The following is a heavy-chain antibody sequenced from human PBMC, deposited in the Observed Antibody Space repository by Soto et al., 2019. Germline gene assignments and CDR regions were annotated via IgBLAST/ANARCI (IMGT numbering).Heavy chain of an antibody. CDR2: IIPILGIA. CDR3: ARGISRSTLYFDY. D-gene: IGHD1-20*01. CDR1: GGTFSSYT. Sequence: ASVKVSCKASGGTFSSYTISWVRQAPGQGLEWMGRIIPILGIANYAQKFQGRVTITADKSTSTAYMELSSLRSEDTAVYYCARGISRSTLYFDYWGQGTLVTVSS. V-gene: IGHV1-69*02. J-gene: IGHJ4*02.